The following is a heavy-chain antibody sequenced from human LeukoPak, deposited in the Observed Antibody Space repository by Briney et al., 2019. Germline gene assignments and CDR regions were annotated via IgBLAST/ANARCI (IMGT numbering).Heavy chain of an antibody. D-gene: IGHD3-22*01. CDR2: IRYDGSNK. Sequence: PGGSLRLSCAASGFTFSNYGMHWVRQAPGKGLEWVAFIRYDGSNKYYADSVEGRFTISRDNSKNTLYLQMNSLRAEDTAVYYCAKPDYYDSSGLNYFDYWGQGTLVTVSS. V-gene: IGHV3-30*02. J-gene: IGHJ4*02. CDR3: AKPDYYDSSGLNYFDY. CDR1: GFTFSNYG.